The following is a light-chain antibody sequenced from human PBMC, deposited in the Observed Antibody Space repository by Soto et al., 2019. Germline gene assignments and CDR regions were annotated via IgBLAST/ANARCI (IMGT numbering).Light chain of an antibody. CDR3: QQRRNWPFT. Sequence: EIVLTQSPATLSLSPGERATLSCRASQSVSSELAWYQQKPGQAPRLLIYDASNRATGIPARFSGSGSGTDFSLTISGLEPEDFAVYYCQQRRNWPFTVAGGTKV. J-gene: IGKJ4*01. CDR2: DAS. CDR1: QSVSSE. V-gene: IGKV3-11*01.